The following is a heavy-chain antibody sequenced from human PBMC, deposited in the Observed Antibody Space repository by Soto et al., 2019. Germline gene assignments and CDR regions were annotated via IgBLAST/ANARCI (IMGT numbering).Heavy chain of an antibody. CDR1: GFAFNRFG. Sequence: QVQLVESGGGVVRPGRSLRLSCAASGFAFNRFGVHWVRQAPGKGLEWVAVIWYDESNKFYADSVKGRFSISRDNSKNRRYLQVNSLRAENTAVYYCVRDDGVAAAGPYYYYAMDVWGQGTTVIVSS. CDR2: IWYDESNK. D-gene: IGHD6-13*01. J-gene: IGHJ6*02. V-gene: IGHV3-33*01. CDR3: VRDDGVAAAGPYYYYAMDV.